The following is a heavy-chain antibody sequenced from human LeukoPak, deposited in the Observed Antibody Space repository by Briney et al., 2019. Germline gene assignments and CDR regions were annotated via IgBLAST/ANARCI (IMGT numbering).Heavy chain of an antibody. CDR1: GYTFTSYG. CDR3: ARDVTRDILTGFSSYYYGMDV. V-gene: IGHV1-18*01. CDR2: ISAYNGNT. J-gene: IGHJ6*02. Sequence: ASVKVSCKASGYTFTSYGISWVRQAPGQGLEWMGWISAYNGNTNYAQKLQGRVTMTTDTSTSTAYMELRSLRSDDTAVYYCARDVTRDILTGFSSYYYGMDVWGQGTTVTASS. D-gene: IGHD3-9*01.